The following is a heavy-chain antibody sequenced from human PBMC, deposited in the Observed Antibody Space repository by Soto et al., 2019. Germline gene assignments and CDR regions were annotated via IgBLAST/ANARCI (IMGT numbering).Heavy chain of an antibody. CDR1: GFTFSSDW. CDR3: AKDNGGSGWYVRAFDI. J-gene: IGHJ3*02. Sequence: EVQLVESGGGLVQPGGSLRLSCAASGFTFSSDWMSWVRQVPGKGLVWVSGITTGGSTYYADSVKGRFTISRDNSKNTLFLQMNSLRAEDTAVYYCAKDNGGSGWYVRAFDIWGQGTMVTLSS. CDR2: ITTGGST. V-gene: IGHV3-23*04. D-gene: IGHD6-19*01.